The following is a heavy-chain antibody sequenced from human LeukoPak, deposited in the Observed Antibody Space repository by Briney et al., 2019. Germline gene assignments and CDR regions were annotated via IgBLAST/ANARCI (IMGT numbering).Heavy chain of an antibody. Sequence: EPSETLSLTCAVYGGSFSGYYWSWIRQPPGKGLDWIGEINHSGSTNYNPSRKSRVTISVDTSKNQFSLKLSSVTAADTAVYYCARVNMGIQLWSEDPWGQGTLVTVSS. D-gene: IGHD5-18*01. CDR2: INHSGST. V-gene: IGHV4-34*01. CDR3: ARVNMGIQLWSEDP. J-gene: IGHJ5*02. CDR1: GGSFSGYY.